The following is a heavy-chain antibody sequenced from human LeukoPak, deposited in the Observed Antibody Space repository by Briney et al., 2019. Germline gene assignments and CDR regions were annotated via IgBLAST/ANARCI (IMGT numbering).Heavy chain of an antibody. J-gene: IGHJ4*02. D-gene: IGHD3-10*01. CDR2: ISYDGSNK. CDR1: GFTFSSYA. V-gene: IGHV3-30-3*01. CDR3: AKDLSPEGSGEGYFDY. Sequence: PGRSLRLSCAASGFTFSSYAMHWVRQAPGKGLEWVAVISYDGSNKYYADSVKGRFTISRDNSKNTLYLQMNSLRAEDTAVYYCAKDLSPEGSGEGYFDYWGQGTLVTVSS.